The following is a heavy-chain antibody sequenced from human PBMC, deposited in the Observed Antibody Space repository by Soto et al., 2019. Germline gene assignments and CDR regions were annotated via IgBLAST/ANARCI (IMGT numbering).Heavy chain of an antibody. J-gene: IGHJ4*02. CDR1: GGSFSGYY. CDR2: INHSGST. Sequence: QGQLQEWGAGLLKPSETLSLTCAVYGGSFSGYYWTWIRQPPGKGLEWIGEINHSGSTTYNPSLESRVTMSVDTSKNQFSLKLCSGTAADTAIYYCARGNARGIDYWCQGSLVTVSS. CDR3: ARGNARGIDY. V-gene: IGHV4-34*01. D-gene: IGHD3-10*01.